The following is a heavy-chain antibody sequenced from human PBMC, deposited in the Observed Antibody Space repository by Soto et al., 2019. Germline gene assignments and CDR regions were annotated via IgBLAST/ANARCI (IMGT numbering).Heavy chain of an antibody. CDR2: ISCTRTFI. D-gene: IGHD2-2*01. J-gene: IGHJ4*02. CDR1: GFNSRCFS. Sequence: GGSLRLSCAASGFNSRCFSMNWVRQAPGKGLEWVSSISCTRTFIYYADSVRGRFTISRDNAKNSLYLQMNSLRAEDTAVYYCAAGSSTSFYYFDYWGQGTQVTVSS. V-gene: IGHV3-21*01. CDR3: AAGSSTSFYYFDY.